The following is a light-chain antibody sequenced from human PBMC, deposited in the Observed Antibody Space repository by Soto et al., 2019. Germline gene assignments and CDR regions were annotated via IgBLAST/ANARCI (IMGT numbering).Light chain of an antibody. CDR1: QSVSSN. Sequence: EIVMTQSPATLSVSPGERATLSCRASQSVSSNLAWYQQKPSQAPRLLIYGASTRATGIPARCSGSGSGTEFTLTISSLQSEDFAVYYCQQYNDWPPKQYTFGQGTKLEIK. J-gene: IGKJ2*01. CDR2: GAS. CDR3: QQYNDWPPKQYT. V-gene: IGKV3-15*01.